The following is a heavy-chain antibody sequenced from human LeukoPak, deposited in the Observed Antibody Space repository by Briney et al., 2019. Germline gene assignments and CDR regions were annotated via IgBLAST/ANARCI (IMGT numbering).Heavy chain of an antibody. CDR1: GGTFISYT. CDR2: IIPILGIA. CDR3: ASLVYSNTARYYFDY. Sequence: SVKVSCKAPGGTFISYTISGVRQAPGQGLEWMGRIIPILGIANYAQKFQGRVTITADKSTSTAYMELSSLRSEDTAVYYCASLVYSNTARYYFDYWLQGTLVSVPS. V-gene: IGHV1-69*02. D-gene: IGHD4-11*01. J-gene: IGHJ4*02.